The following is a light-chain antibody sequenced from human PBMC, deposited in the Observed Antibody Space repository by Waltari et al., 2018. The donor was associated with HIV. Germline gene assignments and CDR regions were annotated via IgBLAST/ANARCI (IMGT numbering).Light chain of an antibody. CDR2: EDS. J-gene: IGLJ2*01. Sequence: SYELTQPPSVAVSPGQTARITCTGDALPKKYASWYQQKSGQAPVLVIYEDSKRPSGVPERFCGSSAGTTATLTSSGAQVEDEADYYCYSTDNSGHHRVFGTGTKLTVL. V-gene: IGLV3-10*01. CDR3: YSTDNSGHHRV. CDR1: ALPKKY.